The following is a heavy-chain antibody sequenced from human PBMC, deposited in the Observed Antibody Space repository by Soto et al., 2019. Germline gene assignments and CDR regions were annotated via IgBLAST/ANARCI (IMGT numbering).Heavy chain of an antibody. CDR2: ISSSSSTI. J-gene: IGHJ6*04. D-gene: IGHD2-2*01. CDR3: ASGCSSTSCY. V-gene: IGHV3-48*01. Sequence: EVQLVESGGGLVQPGGSLRLSCAASGFTFSSYSMNWVRQAPGKGLEWVSYISSSSSTIYYADSVKGRFTISRDNAKNSLYLQMNRLRAEDRAGYYCASGCSSTSCYWGKGTTVTGSS. CDR1: GFTFSSYS.